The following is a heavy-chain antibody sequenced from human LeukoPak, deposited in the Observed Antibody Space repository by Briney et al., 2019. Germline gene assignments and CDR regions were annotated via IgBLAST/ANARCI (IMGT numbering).Heavy chain of an antibody. J-gene: IGHJ5*02. V-gene: IGHV3-23*01. Sequence: PGGSLRLSCAASGIVFSNTAMNWARQSPGRGLEWVSAISGGFGRAFYADTVQGRFTISRDKSKNMAYLQMSSLRSDDTAIYYCGKDGGQYSSGPEFDPRGQGALVTVSS. D-gene: IGHD6-19*01. CDR1: GIVFSNTA. CDR3: GKDGGQYSSGPEFDP. CDR2: ISGGFGRA.